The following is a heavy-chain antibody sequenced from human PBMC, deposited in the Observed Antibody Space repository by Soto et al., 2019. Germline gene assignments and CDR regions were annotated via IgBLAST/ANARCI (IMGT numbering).Heavy chain of an antibody. CDR3: GWLINGDSDVSDF. V-gene: IGHV1-69*02. D-gene: IGHD6-19*01. J-gene: IGHJ3*01. CDR2: IIPVLGVA. Sequence: QVQLVQSGAGVRKPGSSVKVSCKASGVTFSSYTISWVRQAPGQGLEWMGRIIPVLGVANYAPKFQGRLTIIAYEPTSTVYMYLSSLRSEYTARYYEGWLINGDSDVSDFGGQGTFITVSS. CDR1: GVTFSSYT.